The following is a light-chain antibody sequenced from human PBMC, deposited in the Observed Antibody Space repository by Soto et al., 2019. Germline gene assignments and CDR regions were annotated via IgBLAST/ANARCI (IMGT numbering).Light chain of an antibody. CDR2: EVA. Sequence: QSALTQPASVSGSPGQSITISCTGTSSDVGGYNYVSWYQQHPGKAPKLIIYEVANRPSGISNRFSGSQSGNTASLTISGLQAEDEADYYCSSYTGSTNYVFGTGTKV. V-gene: IGLV2-14*01. CDR1: SSDVGGYNY. J-gene: IGLJ1*01. CDR3: SSYTGSTNYV.